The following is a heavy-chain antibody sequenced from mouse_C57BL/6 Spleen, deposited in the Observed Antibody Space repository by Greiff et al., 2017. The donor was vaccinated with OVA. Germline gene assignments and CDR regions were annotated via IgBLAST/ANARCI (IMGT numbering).Heavy chain of an antibody. CDR3: ARSYYDGYPYYDAVDY. Sequence: EVQLQQSGPELVKPGASVKIPCKASGYTFTDYNMDWVKQSHGKSLEWIGDINPNNGGTIYNQKFKGKATLTVDKSTSTAYMELRSLTSEDTAVYYCARSYYDGYPYYDAVDYWGQGTSVTVSS. CDR2: INPNNGGT. CDR1: GYTFTDYN. D-gene: IGHD2-3*01. V-gene: IGHV1-18*01. J-gene: IGHJ4*01.